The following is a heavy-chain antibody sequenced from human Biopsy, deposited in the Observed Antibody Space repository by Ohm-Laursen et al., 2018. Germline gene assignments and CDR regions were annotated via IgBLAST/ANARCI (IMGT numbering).Heavy chain of an antibody. J-gene: IGHJ6*02. D-gene: IGHD3-22*01. CDR2: INHSGRT. V-gene: IGHV4-34*01. Sequence: SVTLSFTSAVYGESFNGYYWSWIRQTPGKGLVWIGEINHSGRTNYNPSVKSRVTISVDTTKNQFSLKVKSMIAADKAVYYCERGVDYYDTYHYYALDVWGQGTTVTVSS. CDR1: GESFNGYY. CDR3: ERGVDYYDTYHYYALDV.